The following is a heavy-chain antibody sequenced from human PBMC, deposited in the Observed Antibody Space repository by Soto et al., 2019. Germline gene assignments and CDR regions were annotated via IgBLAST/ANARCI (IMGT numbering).Heavy chain of an antibody. Sequence: QVQLQQWGAGLLKPSETLSLTCAVYGGSFSGYYWSWIRQPPGKGLEWFGDINHSGSANYNPSLKSRVSMSVDTSKKQFSLKLSSVTAADPAVYYCARGVYDYVWGITQTDYWGQGSLVTVSS. J-gene: IGHJ4*02. D-gene: IGHD3-16*01. V-gene: IGHV4-34*01. CDR1: GGSFSGYY. CDR3: ARGVYDYVWGITQTDY. CDR2: INHSGSA.